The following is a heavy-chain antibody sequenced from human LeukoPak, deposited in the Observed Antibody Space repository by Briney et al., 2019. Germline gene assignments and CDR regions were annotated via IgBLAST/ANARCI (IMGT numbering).Heavy chain of an antibody. J-gene: IGHJ4*02. CDR3: ARVSLGYCTNGVCYTTDY. CDR1: GFTFSSCS. D-gene: IGHD2-8*01. CDR2: ISSSSSYI. V-gene: IGHV3-21*01. Sequence: GGSLRLSCAASGFTFSSCSMNWVRQAPGKGLEWVSSISSSSSYIYYADSVKGRFTISRDNAENSLYLQMNSLRAEDTAVYYCARVSLGYCTNGVCYTTDYWGQGTLVTVSS.